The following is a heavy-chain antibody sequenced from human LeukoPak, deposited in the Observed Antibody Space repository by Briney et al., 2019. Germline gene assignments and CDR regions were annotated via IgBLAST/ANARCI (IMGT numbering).Heavy chain of an antibody. V-gene: IGHV4-59*08. D-gene: IGHD6-19*01. CDR3: ARHRAIAGPFDH. J-gene: IGHJ4*02. Sequence: SETLALTCTVSGGSISGYYCSWFRLLPGKGLEWIGQISHSGLTKYNPALKSRLTISVDTSKNQISVNLISVTAADTAFYYCARHRAIAGPFDHWGQGALVTVSP. CDR2: ISHSGLT. CDR1: GGSISGYY.